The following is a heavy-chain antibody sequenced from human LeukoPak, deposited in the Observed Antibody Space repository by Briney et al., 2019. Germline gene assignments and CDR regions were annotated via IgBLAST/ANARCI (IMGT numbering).Heavy chain of an antibody. J-gene: IGHJ4*02. CDR2: IYYSGST. Sequence: SETLSLTCAVYGGSFSGYYWSWIRQPPGKGLEWIGSIYYSGSTYYNPSLKSRVTISVDTSKNQFSLKLSSVTAADTAVYYCARAWNDYSNKYFDYWGQGTLVNVSS. V-gene: IGHV4-34*01. CDR1: GGSFSGYY. D-gene: IGHD4-11*01. CDR3: ARAWNDYSNKYFDY.